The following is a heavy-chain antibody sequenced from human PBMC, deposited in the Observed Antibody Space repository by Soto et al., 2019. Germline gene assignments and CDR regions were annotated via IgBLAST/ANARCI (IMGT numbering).Heavy chain of an antibody. J-gene: IGHJ6*01. D-gene: IGHD2-2*01. CDR1: GGTFGSYA. CDR2: IVPIPGTA. Sequence: QVQLVQSGAAVKKPGSSVKVACKVSGGTFGSYALSWVRQAPGQGLAWMGGIVPIPGTANYAQKFQGRVTITADESTSTPYIELSRLRSENTAVYYWARSQGSSTSLEIYYYYYYGMDVWGQGTTVTGSS. V-gene: IGHV1-69*01. CDR3: ARSQGSSTSLEIYYYYYYGMDV.